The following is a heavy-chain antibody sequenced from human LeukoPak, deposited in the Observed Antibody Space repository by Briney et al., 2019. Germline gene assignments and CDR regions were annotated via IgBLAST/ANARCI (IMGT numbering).Heavy chain of an antibody. V-gene: IGHV3-7*01. Sequence: GGSLRLSCAASGFTFSSYWINWVRQAPGKGLEWVANIKQDGSEKYYVDSVKGRFTISRDNAKNSLYLQMNSLRAEDTAVYYCAREYSSGWYLGYYYYMDVWGKGTTVTVSS. CDR2: IKQDGSEK. J-gene: IGHJ6*03. CDR3: AREYSSGWYLGYYYYMDV. D-gene: IGHD6-19*01. CDR1: GFTFSSYW.